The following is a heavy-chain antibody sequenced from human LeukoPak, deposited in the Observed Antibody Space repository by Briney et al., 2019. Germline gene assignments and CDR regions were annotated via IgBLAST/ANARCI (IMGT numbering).Heavy chain of an antibody. D-gene: IGHD3-10*02. CDR3: AREGVPYVPGGDY. Sequence: GGSLTLSCAASGFTFSSYWMSWVRQAPGKGLEWVANIKETGSEKNYLDSVKGRFTISRDNAKNSLYLQMDSLRAEDTALYYCAREGVPYVPGGDYWGQGTLVTVSS. CDR2: IKETGSEK. J-gene: IGHJ4*02. V-gene: IGHV3-7*01. CDR1: GFTFSSYW.